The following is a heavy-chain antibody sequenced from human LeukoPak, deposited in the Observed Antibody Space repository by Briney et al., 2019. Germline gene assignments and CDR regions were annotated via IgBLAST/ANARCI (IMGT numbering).Heavy chain of an antibody. V-gene: IGHV4-34*01. J-gene: IGHJ5*02. CDR2: INHSGST. CDR1: GGSFSGYY. CDR3: ARGRRSAGIYWFDP. D-gene: IGHD6-19*01. Sequence: SETLSLTCAVYGGSFSGYYWSWIRQPPGKGLEWIGEINHSGSTNYNPSLKSRVTISVDTSKNQFSLKLSSVTAADTAVYYCARGRRSAGIYWFDPWGQGTLDTVSS.